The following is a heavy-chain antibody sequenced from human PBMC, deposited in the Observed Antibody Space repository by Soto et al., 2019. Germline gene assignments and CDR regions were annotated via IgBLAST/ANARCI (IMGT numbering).Heavy chain of an antibody. CDR3: ARAGATVTALFDY. V-gene: IGHV1-69*13. J-gene: IGHJ4*02. CDR1: GGTFSSYA. Sequence: GASVKVSCKASGGTFSSYAISWVRQAPGQGLEWMGGIIPIFGTANYAQKSQGRVTITADESTSTAYMELSSLRSEDTAVYYCARAGATVTALFDYWGQGTLVTVSS. CDR2: IIPIFGTA. D-gene: IGHD4-17*01.